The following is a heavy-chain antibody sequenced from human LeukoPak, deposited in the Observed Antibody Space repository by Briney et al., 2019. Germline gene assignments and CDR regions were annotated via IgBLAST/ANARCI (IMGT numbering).Heavy chain of an antibody. Sequence: GESLKISCQGSGYIFNSYWIGWVRPVPGKGLKWMGIIYPGDSDARYSPSFQGQVTISADKSISTAYLQWSSLKASDTAMYYCARRRDLYSGSYYPFDYWGQGTLVTVSS. CDR3: ARRRDLYSGSYYPFDY. CDR2: IYPGDSDA. CDR1: GYIFNSYW. V-gene: IGHV5-51*01. D-gene: IGHD1-26*01. J-gene: IGHJ4*02.